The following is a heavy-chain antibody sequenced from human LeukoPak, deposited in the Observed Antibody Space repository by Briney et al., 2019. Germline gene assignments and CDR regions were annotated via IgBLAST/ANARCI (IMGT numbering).Heavy chain of an antibody. CDR1: GYTLTELS. Sequence: ASVKVSCKVSGYTLTELSMHWVRQAPGKGLEWMGWISAYNGNTNYAQKLQGRVTMTTDTSTSTAYMELRSLRSDDTAVYYCARRIPGAFDIWGQGTMVTVSS. CDR2: ISAYNGNT. CDR3: ARRIPGAFDI. D-gene: IGHD5-18*01. V-gene: IGHV1-18*01. J-gene: IGHJ3*02.